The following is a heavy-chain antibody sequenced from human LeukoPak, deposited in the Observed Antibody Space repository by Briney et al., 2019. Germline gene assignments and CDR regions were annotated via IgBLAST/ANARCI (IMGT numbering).Heavy chain of an antibody. CDR1: GFTFSSYS. V-gene: IGHV3-7*01. CDR3: AREYCSSTSCYGSLDY. Sequence: GGSLRLSCAASGFTFSSYSMNWVRQAPGKGLEWVANIKQDGSEKYYVDSVKGRFTISRDNAKNSLYLQMNSLRAEDTAVYYCAREYCSSTSCYGSLDYWGQGTLVTVSS. D-gene: IGHD2-2*01. CDR2: IKQDGSEK. J-gene: IGHJ4*02.